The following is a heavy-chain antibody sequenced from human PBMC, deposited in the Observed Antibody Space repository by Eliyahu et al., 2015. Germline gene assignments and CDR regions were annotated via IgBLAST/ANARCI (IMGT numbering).Heavy chain of an antibody. V-gene: IGHV4-39*01. D-gene: IGHD2-15*01. J-gene: IGHJ4*02. CDR1: GGXISSSSYY. CDR2: IYYSGXT. Sequence: QLQLQESGPGLVKPSETLSLTXTVSGGXISSSSYYWGRIRQPPGKGLEWIGSIYYSGXTYYNPSLKSRVTISVDTSKNQFSLKLSSVTAADTAVYYCATLPSFGYCSGGSCTRDDYWGQGTLVTVSS. CDR3: ATLPSFGYCSGGSCTRDDY.